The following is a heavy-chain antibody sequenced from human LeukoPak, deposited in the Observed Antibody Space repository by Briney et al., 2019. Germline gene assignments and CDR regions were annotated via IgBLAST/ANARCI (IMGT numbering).Heavy chain of an antibody. J-gene: IGHJ4*02. CDR2: IKQDGSEK. CDR1: GFTVSSNY. V-gene: IGHV3-7*01. D-gene: IGHD6-13*01. CDR3: AREAVTGTLDY. Sequence: GGSLRLSCAASGFTVSSNYMSWVRQAPGKGLEWVANIKQDGSEKYYVDSVKGRFTISRDNAKNSLYLQMNSLRAEDTAVYYCAREAVTGTLDYWGQGTLVTVSS.